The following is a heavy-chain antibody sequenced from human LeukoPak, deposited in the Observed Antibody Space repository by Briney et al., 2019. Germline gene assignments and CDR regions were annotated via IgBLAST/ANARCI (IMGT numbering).Heavy chain of an antibody. CDR1: GFTFSRYS. V-gene: IGHV3-7*01. Sequence: GGSLRLSCAASGFTFSRYSMNWVRQAPGKGLEWVAKMNQEGSEKYYVDSVKGRFTISRDKNSVYLQLNNLRAEDTAVYYCARRAGAYSHPYDYWGQGTLVTVSS. J-gene: IGHJ4*02. CDR2: MNQEGSEK. D-gene: IGHD4/OR15-4a*01. CDR3: ARRAGAYSHPYDY.